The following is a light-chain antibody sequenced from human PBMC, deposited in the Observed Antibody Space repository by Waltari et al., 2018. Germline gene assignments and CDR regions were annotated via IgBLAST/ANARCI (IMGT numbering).Light chain of an antibody. V-gene: IGKV3-15*01. CDR2: DAS. Sequence: PATLSVSPGERATLSCRASQSVTNNLAWYQQQPGQAPRLLIYDASSRATGIPARFSGSGSGTEFTLTVSSLQSEDFAVYYCQQYHNWPLSFGGGTKVEIK. CDR3: QQYHNWPLS. CDR1: QSVTNN. J-gene: IGKJ4*01.